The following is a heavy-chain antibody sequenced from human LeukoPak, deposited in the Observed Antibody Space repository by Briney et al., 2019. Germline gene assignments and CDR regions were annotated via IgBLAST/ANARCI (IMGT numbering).Heavy chain of an antibody. D-gene: IGHD1-26*01. CDR3: ARDLYEIVGAHRAFDI. CDR1: GYTFTSYY. CDR2: INPSGGST. J-gene: IGHJ3*02. V-gene: IGHV1-46*01. Sequence: ASVKVSCKASGYTFTSYYMHWVRQAPGQGLEWMGIINPSGGSTSYAQKFQGRVTMTRDMSTSTVYMELSSLRSEDTAEYYCARDLYEIVGAHRAFDIWGQGTMVTVSS.